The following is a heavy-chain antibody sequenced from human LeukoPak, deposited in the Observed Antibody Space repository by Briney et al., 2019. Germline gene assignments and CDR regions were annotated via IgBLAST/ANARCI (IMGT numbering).Heavy chain of an antibody. CDR1: GDSISSGDYY. V-gene: IGHV4-39*01. CDR2: IYYSGST. Sequence: SETLSLTCTVSGDSISSGDYYWSWIRQPAGKGLEWIGSIYYSGSTYYNPSLKSRVTISVDTSKNQFSLKLSSVTAADTAVYYCASNQKTYYDILTGYDLDAFDIWGQGTMVTVSS. CDR3: ASNQKTYYDILTGYDLDAFDI. D-gene: IGHD3-9*01. J-gene: IGHJ3*02.